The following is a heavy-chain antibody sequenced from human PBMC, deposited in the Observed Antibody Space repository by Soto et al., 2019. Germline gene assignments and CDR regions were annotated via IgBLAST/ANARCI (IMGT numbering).Heavy chain of an antibody. D-gene: IGHD3-10*01. J-gene: IGHJ6*02. CDR3: GRSHPITMVRRGSEAMDV. CDR2: INAGNGKT. Sequence: ASVKISCKDSGYSFTSYDMHCVRRAPARRLEWMGWINAGNGKTKYSQKFQGRLTTTRDTSASTPYMELSSMRSEDTSVYYCGRSHPITMVRRGSEAMDVWGQGTTVTVSS. CDR1: GYSFTSYD. V-gene: IGHV1-3*01.